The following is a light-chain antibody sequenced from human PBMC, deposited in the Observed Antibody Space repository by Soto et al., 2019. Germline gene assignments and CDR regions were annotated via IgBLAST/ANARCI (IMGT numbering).Light chain of an antibody. CDR3: HQYNYWPPET. Sequence: DIQMTQSPSTLSASVGDRVTITCRASQSISSWLAWYQQKPGKAPKLLIYDASSLESGVPSRFSGSGSGTEFTLTISSLQSEDSAVYYCHQYNYWPPETFGQGTKVEIK. CDR1: QSISSW. J-gene: IGKJ1*01. V-gene: IGKV1-5*01. CDR2: DAS.